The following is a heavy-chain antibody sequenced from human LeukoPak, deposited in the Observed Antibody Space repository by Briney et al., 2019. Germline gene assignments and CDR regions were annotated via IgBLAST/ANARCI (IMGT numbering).Heavy chain of an antibody. V-gene: IGHV1-18*04. CDR2: ISAYNGNT. CDR3: ARDRYFARYYYDSSGYYYSD. D-gene: IGHD3-22*01. Sequence: ASVKVSCKASVYIFTGYYLHWVRQAPGQGLEWMGWISAYNGNTNYAQKLQGRVTMTTDTSTSTAYMELRSLRSDGTAVYYCARDRYFARYYYDSSGYYYSDWGQGTLVTVSS. J-gene: IGHJ4*02. CDR1: VYIFTGYY.